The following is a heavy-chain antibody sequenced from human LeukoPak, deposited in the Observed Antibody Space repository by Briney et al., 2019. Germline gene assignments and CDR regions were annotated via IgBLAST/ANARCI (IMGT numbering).Heavy chain of an antibody. V-gene: IGHV3-30*18. D-gene: IGHD6-13*01. Sequence: GGALRLSCAGSGFIFSGYGMHCVRQAPGKGLEWVAVISYDGSNKYYADSVKGRFTISRDNSKNTLYLQMNSLRAEDTAVYYCAKGGEQRLVRISFDYWGQGTLVTVSS. CDR3: AKGGEQRLVRISFDY. CDR2: ISYDGSNK. CDR1: GFIFSGYG. J-gene: IGHJ4*02.